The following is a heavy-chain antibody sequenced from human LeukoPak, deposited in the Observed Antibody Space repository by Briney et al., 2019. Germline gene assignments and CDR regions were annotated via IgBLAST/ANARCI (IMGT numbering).Heavy chain of an antibody. J-gene: IGHJ6*02. CDR2: ISYDGSSE. CDR1: GFTFSYYG. CDR3: AKAYGGYESHYYYYGMDV. Sequence: GGSLRLSCAASGFTFSYYGMHWVRQAPGKGLEWVVVISYDGSSEYYADSVKGRFTISRDNSKNTLYLQMNSLRAEDTAVYYCAKAYGGYESHYYYYGMDVWGQGTTVTVSS. D-gene: IGHD5-12*01. V-gene: IGHV3-30*18.